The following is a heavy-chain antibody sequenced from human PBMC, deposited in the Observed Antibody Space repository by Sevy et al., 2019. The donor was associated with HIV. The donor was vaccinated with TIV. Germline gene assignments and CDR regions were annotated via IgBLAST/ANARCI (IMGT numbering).Heavy chain of an antibody. CDR2: ISGSGGFK. J-gene: IGHJ4*02. CDR1: GFTFSNSA. CDR3: AKGGMRDGYSYDY. V-gene: IGHV3-23*01. D-gene: IGHD5-18*01. Sequence: GGSLRLSCAASGFTFSNSAMSWVRQAPGKGLEWVAAISGSGGFKFHADSVKGRFTISRDNSKNTLFLQMNSLRVDDTAIYYCAKGGMRDGYSYDYWGQGTLVTVSS.